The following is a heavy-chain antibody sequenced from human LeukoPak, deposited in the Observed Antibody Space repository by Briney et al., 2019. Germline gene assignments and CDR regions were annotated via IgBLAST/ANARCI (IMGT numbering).Heavy chain of an antibody. J-gene: IGHJ4*02. D-gene: IGHD6-19*01. CDR1: GGSISSYY. Sequence: PSETLSVICTVSGGSISSYYWSWIRQPPGKGLEWIGYIYYSGSTNYNPSLKSRVTISVDTSKNQFSLKLSSVTAADTAVYYCARAVAGRRFDYWGQGTLVTVSS. CDR3: ARAVAGRRFDY. V-gene: IGHV4-59*01. CDR2: IYYSGST.